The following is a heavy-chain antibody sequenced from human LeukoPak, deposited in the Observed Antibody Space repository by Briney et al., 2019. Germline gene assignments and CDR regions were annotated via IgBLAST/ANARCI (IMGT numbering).Heavy chain of an antibody. CDR2: INTNTGNP. CDR1: GYTFSSYT. V-gene: IGHV7-4-1*02. J-gene: IGHJ4*02. Sequence: ASVKVSCKASGYTFSSYTMNWVRQAPGQGLEWMGWINTNTGNPTYAQDYTGRFVFSLDTPVSTTYLQISSLKAEDTAVYYCASGPSYSGSNEYFDSWGQGTLVTVSS. D-gene: IGHD1-26*01. CDR3: ASGPSYSGSNEYFDS.